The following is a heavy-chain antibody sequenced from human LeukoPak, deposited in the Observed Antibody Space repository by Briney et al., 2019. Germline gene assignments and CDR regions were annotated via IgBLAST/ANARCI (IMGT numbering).Heavy chain of an antibody. V-gene: IGHV3-23*01. CDR2: ISSSGGST. CDR1: GFTFSSYA. Sequence: GGSLRLSCAASGFTFSSYAMSWVRQAPGKGLEWVSAISSSGGSTYYADSVKGRFTISRDNSKNTLYLQMNSLRAEDTAVYYCAKSGYSSSSSRYFDYWGQGTLVTVSS. J-gene: IGHJ4*02. D-gene: IGHD6-6*01. CDR3: AKSGYSSSSSRYFDY.